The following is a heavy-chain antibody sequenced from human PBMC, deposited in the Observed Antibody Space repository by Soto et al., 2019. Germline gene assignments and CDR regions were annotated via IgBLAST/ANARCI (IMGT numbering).Heavy chain of an antibody. Sequence: QVQLVQSGAEVKKPGASVKVSCKASGYTFTSYGISWVRQAPGQGLEWMGWISAYNGNTNYAQKLQGRVTMTTDTSXSXXYMELRSLRSDDTAVYYCARDREIAAAYNYYGMDVWGQGTTVTVSS. V-gene: IGHV1-18*01. CDR2: ISAYNGNT. CDR3: ARDREIAAAYNYYGMDV. CDR1: GYTFTSYG. D-gene: IGHD6-13*01. J-gene: IGHJ6*02.